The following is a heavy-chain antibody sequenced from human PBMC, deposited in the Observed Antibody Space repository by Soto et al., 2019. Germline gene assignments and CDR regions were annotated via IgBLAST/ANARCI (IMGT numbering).Heavy chain of an antibody. CDR1: GFDFTYYA. CDR3: AKDEGVGGTLGRFDY. V-gene: IGHV3-30*18. CDR2: MSSDGSKI. D-gene: IGHD1-26*01. Sequence: QVQLVESGGGAVQPGESLRLSCVASGFDFTYYAMHWVRQAPGKGLESVAVMSSDGSKIHHTDSVKGRLTISRDNSKNTLYLQMNSLRKEDTAVYFCAKDEGVGGTLGRFDYWGQGTLVSVSS. J-gene: IGHJ4*02.